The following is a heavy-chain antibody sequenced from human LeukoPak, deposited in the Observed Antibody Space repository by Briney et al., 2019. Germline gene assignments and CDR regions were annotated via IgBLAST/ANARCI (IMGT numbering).Heavy chain of an antibody. D-gene: IGHD6-13*01. CDR1: GFSFSTYW. CDR3: ARDPGSSSFDL. CDR2: IDQDGSVR. V-gene: IGHV3-7*01. Sequence: GGPLRLSCSASGFSFSTYWMSWVRQTPETGLEFVANIDQDGSVRNYMDSLKGRSTISRDNAKKSMYLEINSLRADDTAVYYCARDPGSSSFDLWGRGALVTVSS. J-gene: IGHJ4*02.